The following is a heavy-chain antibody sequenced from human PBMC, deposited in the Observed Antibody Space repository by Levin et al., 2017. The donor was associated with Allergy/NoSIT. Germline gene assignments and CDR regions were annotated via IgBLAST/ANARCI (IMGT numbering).Heavy chain of an antibody. CDR3: ARQCYDILTGYYNVDY. CDR2: IYNSGST. D-gene: IGHD3-9*01. J-gene: IGHJ4*02. Sequence: SETLSLTCTVSGGSISSSISYWGCIRQAPGKGLEWIGSIYNSGSTYYNPSLKSRVTTSVDTSKNQFFLKLSSVTAADTAVYYCARQCYDILTGYYNVDYWGQGTLVTVSS. V-gene: IGHV4-39*01. CDR1: GGSISSSISY.